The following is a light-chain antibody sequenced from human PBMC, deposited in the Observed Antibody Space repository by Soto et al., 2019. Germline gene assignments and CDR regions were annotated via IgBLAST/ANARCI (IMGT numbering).Light chain of an antibody. CDR3: TSYSDSSTLVL. CDR2: EVS. J-gene: IGLJ2*01. Sequence: QSALTQPASVSGSPGQSITISCTGTSSDVGSYKYVSWYQQRPGKAPKLMIFEVSNRPSGVSNRFSGSKSGNTASLTISGLQSEDEADYYCTSYSDSSTLVLFGGGTKLTVL. CDR1: SSDVGSYKY. V-gene: IGLV2-14*01.